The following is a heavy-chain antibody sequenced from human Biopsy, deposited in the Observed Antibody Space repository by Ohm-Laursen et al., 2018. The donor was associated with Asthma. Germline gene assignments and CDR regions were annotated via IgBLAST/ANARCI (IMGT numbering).Heavy chain of an antibody. Sequence: SLRLSCAAFGFTFGDYWMSWVRQAPGKGLEWVSVIYSGGTSHTADSVRGRFTISRDYSKNTLYLQMHSLRAEDTAVYYCARGDTGGWSQYYFDYWGQGTLVTVSS. D-gene: IGHD2-8*02. CDR3: ARGDTGGWSQYYFDY. CDR2: IYSGGTS. CDR1: GFTFGDYW. V-gene: IGHV3-53*01. J-gene: IGHJ4*02.